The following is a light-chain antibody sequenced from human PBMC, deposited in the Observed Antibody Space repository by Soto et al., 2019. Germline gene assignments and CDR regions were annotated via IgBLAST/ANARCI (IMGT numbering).Light chain of an antibody. CDR2: AAS. Sequence: DIQMTQSPSSVSASVGDRVTITCRASQGISSYLAWYQQKPGKAPNVLIYAASSLQSGVPSRFSGSGSGTDFTLNISSLQPEDCAPYYCQQANSFPYTFGQGTKLEIK. J-gene: IGKJ2*01. V-gene: IGKV1-12*01. CDR3: QQANSFPYT. CDR1: QGISSY.